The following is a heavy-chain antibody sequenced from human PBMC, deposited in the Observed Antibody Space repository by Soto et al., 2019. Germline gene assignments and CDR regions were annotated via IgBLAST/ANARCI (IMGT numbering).Heavy chain of an antibody. CDR3: ARGLAAAGNWFDP. CDR1: GGSFSGYY. CDR2: INHSGST. J-gene: IGHJ5*02. Sequence: SETLSLTCAVYGGSFSGYYWSWIRQPPGKGLEWIGEINHSGSTNYNPSLKSRVTISVDTSKNQFSLKLSSVTAADTAVYYCARGLAAAGNWFDPRGQGTLVTVSS. D-gene: IGHD6-13*01. V-gene: IGHV4-34*01.